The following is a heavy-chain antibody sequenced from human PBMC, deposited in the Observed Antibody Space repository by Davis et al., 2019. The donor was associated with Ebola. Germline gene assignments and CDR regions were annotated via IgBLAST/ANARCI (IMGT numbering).Heavy chain of an antibody. CDR3: ARFGWYYYYYGMDV. Sequence: GGSLRLSCAASRFTFDEYAMHWVRQPPGKGLEWVSGISWNTGTRLYVDSVKGRFTISRDNAKNSLYLQMNSLRAEDTAVYYCARFGWYYYYYGMDVWGQGTTVTVSS. D-gene: IGHD3-10*01. V-gene: IGHV3-9*01. CDR1: RFTFDEYA. CDR2: ISWNTGTR. J-gene: IGHJ6*02.